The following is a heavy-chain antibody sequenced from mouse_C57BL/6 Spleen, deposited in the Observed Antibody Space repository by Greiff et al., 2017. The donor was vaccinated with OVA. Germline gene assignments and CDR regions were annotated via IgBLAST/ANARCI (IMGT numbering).Heavy chain of an antibody. CDR2: INPNNGGT. CDR1: GYTFTDYY. CDR3: ASANWERYAMDY. Sequence: VQLQQSGPELVKPGASVKISCKASGYTFTDYYMNWVKQSHGKSLEWIGDINPNNGGTSYNQKFKGKATLTVDQSSSTAYMELRSLTSEDSAVYYCASANWERYAMDYWGQGTSVTVSS. J-gene: IGHJ4*01. V-gene: IGHV1-26*01. D-gene: IGHD4-1*02.